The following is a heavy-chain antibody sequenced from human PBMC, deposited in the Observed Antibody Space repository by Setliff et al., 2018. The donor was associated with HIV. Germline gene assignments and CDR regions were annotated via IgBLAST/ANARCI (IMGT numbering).Heavy chain of an antibody. CDR2: ITSKIRGGAR. V-gene: IGHV3-15*01. CDR1: GFTSASGFTFSEVW. J-gene: IGHJ4*02. CDR3: TTDSHIGGTWHYMDK. Sequence: PGGSLRLSCAASGFTSASGFTFSEVWFSWVRQAPGKGLEWIGRITSKIRGGARDYAAPVNGRCTISRDDSHNTLYLQMNSLTTEDPAVDYCTTDSHIGGTWHYMDKWGQGALVTVSS. D-gene: IGHD6-25*01.